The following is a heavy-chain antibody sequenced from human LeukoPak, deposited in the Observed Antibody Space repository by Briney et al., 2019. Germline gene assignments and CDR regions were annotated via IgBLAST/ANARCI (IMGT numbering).Heavy chain of an antibody. J-gene: IGHJ4*02. Sequence: GGSLRLSCAASGFTFSTYSMHWSRRAPGKGLVWVSRITGDGSSTSYADSVKGRFTVSRDNAKNTVYLQMDSLRAEDTAVYYCATERSLGYWGQGTLVTVSS. CDR2: ITGDGSST. D-gene: IGHD6-13*01. V-gene: IGHV3-74*01. CDR1: GFTFSTYS. CDR3: ATERSLGY.